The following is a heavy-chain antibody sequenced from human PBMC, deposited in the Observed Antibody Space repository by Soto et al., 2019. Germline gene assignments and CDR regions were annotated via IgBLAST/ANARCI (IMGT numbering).Heavy chain of an antibody. J-gene: IGHJ4*02. CDR1: GGTFSSYA. D-gene: IGHD5-12*01. Sequence: SVKVSCKASGGTFSSYAISWVRQAPGQGLEWMGGIIPIFGTANYAQKFQGRVTITADESTSTAYMELSSLRSEDTAVYYCARVPYSGYDSAIAYWGQGTLVTVSS. CDR2: IIPIFGTA. V-gene: IGHV1-69*13. CDR3: ARVPYSGYDSAIAY.